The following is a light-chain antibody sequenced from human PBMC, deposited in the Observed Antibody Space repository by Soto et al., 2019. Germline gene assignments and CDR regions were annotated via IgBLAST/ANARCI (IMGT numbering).Light chain of an antibody. Sequence: EIVLTQSPATLSLSPGERATLSCRARQSVRSNLAWYQQKPGQAPRLLIYDASTRATGIPARFGGSGSGTEFILTISSLQSEDFGVYYCQQYNNWPPITFGQGTRLEIK. J-gene: IGKJ5*01. CDR1: QSVRSN. V-gene: IGKV3D-15*01. CDR2: DAS. CDR3: QQYNNWPPIT.